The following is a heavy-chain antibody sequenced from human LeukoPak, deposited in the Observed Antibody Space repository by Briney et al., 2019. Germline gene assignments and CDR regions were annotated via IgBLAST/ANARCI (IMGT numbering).Heavy chain of an antibody. J-gene: IGHJ4*02. CDR2: MSGSGGST. D-gene: IGHD6-19*01. CDR1: GFTVSSNY. V-gene: IGHV3-23*01. CDR3: AKNQGQWLVPVDY. Sequence: GGSLRLSCVASGFTVSSNYMSWVRQAPGKGLEWVSSMSGSGGSTYYADSVKGRFTISRDNSKNTLYLQMNNLRAEDTALYYCAKNQGQWLVPVDYWGQGTLVTASS.